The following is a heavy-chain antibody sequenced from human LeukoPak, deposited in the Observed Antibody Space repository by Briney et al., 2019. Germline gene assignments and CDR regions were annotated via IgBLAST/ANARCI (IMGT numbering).Heavy chain of an antibody. D-gene: IGHD4-17*01. CDR1: GXRFTSNW. CDR2: IYPGDSDT. Sequence: GESLKISCKGSGXRFTSNWIGWVRQMPGKGLELMGIIYPGDSDTTYSPSFQGQVTISVDKSISTAYLQWSSLKASDTAIYYCARRSGDGFNWFDPWGQGTLVTVSA. J-gene: IGHJ5*02. CDR3: ARRSGDGFNWFDP. V-gene: IGHV5-51*01.